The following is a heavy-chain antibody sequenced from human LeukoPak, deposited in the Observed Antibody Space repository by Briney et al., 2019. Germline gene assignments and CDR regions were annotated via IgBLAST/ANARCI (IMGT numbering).Heavy chain of an antibody. V-gene: IGHV4-34*01. CDR2: INHSGST. J-gene: IGHJ4*02. CDR1: GGSFSGYY. Sequence: SETLSLTCAVYGGSFSGYYWSWIRQPPGKGLEWIGEINHSGSTNYNPSLKSRVTISVDTSKNQFSLKLSSVTAADTAVYYCARGRIQLWLRYFGYWGQGTLVTVSS. CDR3: ARGRIQLWLRYFGY. D-gene: IGHD5-18*01.